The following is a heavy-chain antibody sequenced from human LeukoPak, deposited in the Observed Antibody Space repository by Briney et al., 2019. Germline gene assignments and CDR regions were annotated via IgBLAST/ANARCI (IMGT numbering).Heavy chain of an antibody. CDR1: GGSISGYY. J-gene: IGHJ4*02. CDR2: IYYSGST. V-gene: IGHV4-59*01. Sequence: SETLSLTCTVSGGSISGYYWSWIRQPPGKGLEWIGYIYYSGSTNYNPSLKSRVTISVDTSKNQFSLKLSSVTAADTAVYYCARGSTMVRGVPTFDYWGQGTLVTVSS. CDR3: ARGSTMVRGVPTFDY. D-gene: IGHD3-10*01.